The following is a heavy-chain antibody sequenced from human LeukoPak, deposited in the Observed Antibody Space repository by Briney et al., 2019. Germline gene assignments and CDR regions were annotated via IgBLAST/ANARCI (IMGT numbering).Heavy chain of an antibody. CDR1: GFTFSSYE. Sequence: GGSLRLSCAASGFTFSSYEMNWVRQAPGKGLEWVSCISSRGSTIYYADSVKGRFTISRDNAKNSLYLQMNSLRAEDTAVYYCAELGITMIGGVWGKGTTVTISS. CDR3: AELGITMIGGV. CDR2: ISSRGSTI. J-gene: IGHJ6*04. D-gene: IGHD3-10*02. V-gene: IGHV3-48*03.